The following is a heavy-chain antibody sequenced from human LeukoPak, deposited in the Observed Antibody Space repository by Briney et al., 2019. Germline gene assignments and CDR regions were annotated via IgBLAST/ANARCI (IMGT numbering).Heavy chain of an antibody. V-gene: IGHV4-4*09. J-gene: IGHJ4*02. Sequence: SETLSLTCTVSGGSTSSYYWSWIRQPPGKGLEWIGYIYTSGSTNYNPSLKSRVTISVDTSKNQSSLKLSSVTAADTAVYYCASIPRAGGPGYWGQGTLVTVSS. D-gene: IGHD2-2*02. CDR1: GGSTSSYY. CDR3: ASIPRAGGPGY. CDR2: IYTSGST.